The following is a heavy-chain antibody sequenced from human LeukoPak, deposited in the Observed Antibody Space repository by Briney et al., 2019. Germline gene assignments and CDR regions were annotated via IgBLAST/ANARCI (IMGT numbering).Heavy chain of an antibody. CDR2: IYYSGST. Sequence: SETLSLTCTVSGGSISSYYWSWIRQPPGKGLEWIGSIYYSGSTYYNPSLKSRVTISVDTSKNQFSLKLSSVTAADTAVYYCARHRGVTISGVVKYYFDYWGQGTLVTVSS. J-gene: IGHJ4*02. CDR1: GGSISSYY. CDR3: ARHRGVTISGVVKYYFDY. D-gene: IGHD3-3*01. V-gene: IGHV4-39*01.